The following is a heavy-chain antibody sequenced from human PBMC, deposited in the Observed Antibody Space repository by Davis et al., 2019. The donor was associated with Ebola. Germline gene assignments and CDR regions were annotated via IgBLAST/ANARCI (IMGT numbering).Heavy chain of an antibody. V-gene: IGHV1-18*01. CDR1: GYTFTSYG. CDR3: ARDFYPYGGNEVSGMDV. D-gene: IGHD4-23*01. Sequence: AASVKVSCKASGYTFTSYGISWVRQAPGQGLEWMGWISAYNGNTNYAQKLQGRVTITTDTSTSTAYMELRSLRSDDTAVYYCARDFYPYGGNEVSGMDVWGQGTTVTVSS. CDR2: ISAYNGNT. J-gene: IGHJ6*02.